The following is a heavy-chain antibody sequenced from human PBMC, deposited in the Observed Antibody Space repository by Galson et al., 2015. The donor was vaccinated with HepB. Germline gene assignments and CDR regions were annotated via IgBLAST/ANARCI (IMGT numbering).Heavy chain of an antibody. CDR2: INAGTGNT. CDR1: GYTLTRYA. Sequence: SVKVSCKASGYTLTRYAMHWVRQAPGQRLEWMGWINAGTGNTKYSQKFQGRVTITRDTSANTVFMELSSLRSEDRAVYYCARDKCPNGICYTGIDYWGPGTLVTVPS. D-gene: IGHD2-8*01. CDR3: ARDKCPNGICYTGIDY. J-gene: IGHJ4*02. V-gene: IGHV1-3*01.